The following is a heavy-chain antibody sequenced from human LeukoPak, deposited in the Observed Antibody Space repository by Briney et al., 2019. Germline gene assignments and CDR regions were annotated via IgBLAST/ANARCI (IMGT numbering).Heavy chain of an antibody. CDR3: ATSLGYCSGTSCFPAFDI. Sequence: PSETLSLTCTVSGGSISSSSYYWGWIRQPPGKGLEWIGSIYYSGSTYYNPSLKSRVTISVDTSKNQSSLKLSSVTAADTAVYYCATSLGYCSGTSCFPAFDIWGQGTMVTVSS. V-gene: IGHV4-39*01. CDR1: GGSISSSSYY. CDR2: IYYSGST. D-gene: IGHD2-2*01. J-gene: IGHJ3*02.